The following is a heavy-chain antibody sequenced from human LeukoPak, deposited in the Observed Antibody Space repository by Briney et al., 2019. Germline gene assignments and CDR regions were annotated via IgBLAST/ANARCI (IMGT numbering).Heavy chain of an antibody. J-gene: IGHJ6*02. Sequence: SENLSLTCAVDTGSFSAICWGWIRQPPGKGLEWIGETIHSVSTNYNPSLKRRVTISVDTSKTQFSLKMSSVTAADTAVYYCARVKYCSSTSCYKYYYYGIDVWGQGTTVTVSS. V-gene: IGHV4-34*12. CDR1: TGSFSAIC. CDR2: TIHSVST. D-gene: IGHD2-2*02. CDR3: ARVKYCSSTSCYKYYYYGIDV.